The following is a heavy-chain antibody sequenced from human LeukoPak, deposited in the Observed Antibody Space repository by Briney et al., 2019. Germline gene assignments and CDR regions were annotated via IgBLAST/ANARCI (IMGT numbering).Heavy chain of an antibody. J-gene: IGHJ4*02. Sequence: ASVKVSCKASGGTFSSYAISWVRQAPGQGLEWMGGIIPIFGTANYAQKFQGRVTITADEPTSTAYMELSSLRSEDTAVYYCARDLGMYYFDYWGQGTLVTVSS. CDR2: IIPIFGTA. V-gene: IGHV1-69*13. CDR3: ARDLGMYYFDY. CDR1: GGTFSSYA.